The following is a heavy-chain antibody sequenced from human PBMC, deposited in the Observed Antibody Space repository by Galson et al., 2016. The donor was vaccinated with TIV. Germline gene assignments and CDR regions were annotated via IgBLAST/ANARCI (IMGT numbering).Heavy chain of an antibody. V-gene: IGHV3-30*18. CDR3: AKVGISGYYPPSPTFFDF. CDR1: GFTFNTYA. CDR2: ISNAGSNK. D-gene: IGHD3-22*01. J-gene: IGHJ4*02. Sequence: SLRLSCAGPGFTFNTYAMHWVRQAPGKGLEWVAVISNAGSNKYYADSVKGRFTISRDNSKNTLSLQMNSLATEDTAVYYCAKVGISGYYPPSPTFFDFWGQGTLVTVSS.